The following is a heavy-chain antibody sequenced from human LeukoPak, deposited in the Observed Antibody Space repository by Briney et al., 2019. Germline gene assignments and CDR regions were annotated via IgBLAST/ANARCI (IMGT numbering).Heavy chain of an antibody. CDR1: GGTFSSHT. Sequence: GASVKVSCKASGGTFSSHTISWVRQAPGQGLEWMGRIIPILGIANYAQKFQGRVTITADKSTSTAYMELSSLRSEDTAVYYCARAGGVTGYFDYWGQGTLVTVSS. CDR3: ARAGGVTGYFDY. CDR2: IIPILGIA. V-gene: IGHV1-69*02. J-gene: IGHJ4*02. D-gene: IGHD1-14*01.